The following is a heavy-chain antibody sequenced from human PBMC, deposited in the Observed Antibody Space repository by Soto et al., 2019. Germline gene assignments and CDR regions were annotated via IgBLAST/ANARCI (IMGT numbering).Heavy chain of an antibody. CDR1: GFTFRNYG. V-gene: IGHV3-33*01. CDR3: VRAAGYSGNDYVYYYGMDV. J-gene: IGHJ6*02. D-gene: IGHD5-12*01. CDR2: VWYDGGNK. Sequence: QAQLVESGGGVVQPGRSLRLSCAASGFTFRNYGMHWVRQAPAKGLEWVALVWYDGGNKNYVDSVKGRFTISRDNSKNPLYLQMNSLRDEDTAVYYCVRAAGYSGNDYVYYYGMDVWGQGTTVTVSS.